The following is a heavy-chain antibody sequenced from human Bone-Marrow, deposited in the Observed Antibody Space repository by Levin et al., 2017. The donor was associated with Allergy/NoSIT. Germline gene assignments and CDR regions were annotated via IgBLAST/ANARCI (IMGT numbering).Heavy chain of an antibody. D-gene: IGHD3-10*01. V-gene: IGHV1-2*02. CDR2: INPNSGGT. CDR1: GYTFTGYY. CDR3: ARSRMVRGSLSWFDP. J-gene: IGHJ5*02. Sequence: ASVKVSCKASGYTFTGYYMHWVRQAPGQGLEWMGWINPNSGGTNYAQKFQGRVTMTRDTSISTAYMELSRLRSDDTAVYYCARSRMVRGSLSWFDPWGQGTLVTVSS.